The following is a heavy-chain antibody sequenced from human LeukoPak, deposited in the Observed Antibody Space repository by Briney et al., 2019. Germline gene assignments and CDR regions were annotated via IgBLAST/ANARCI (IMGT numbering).Heavy chain of an antibody. V-gene: IGHV1-46*01. CDR1: GYTFTSYY. CDR3: ARDGRPYYYDSSGYGAFDI. Sequence: ASVKVSCKASGYTFTSYYMHWVRQAPGQGLEWMGIINPSGGSTSYAQKFLGRVTMTRDTSTSTVYMELSSLRSEDTAVYYCARDGRPYYYDSSGYGAFDIWGQGTMVTVSS. CDR2: INPSGGST. J-gene: IGHJ3*02. D-gene: IGHD3-22*01.